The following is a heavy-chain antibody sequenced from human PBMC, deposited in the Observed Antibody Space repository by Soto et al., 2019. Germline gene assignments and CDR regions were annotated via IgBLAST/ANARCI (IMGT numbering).Heavy chain of an antibody. Sequence: QVQLQQWGAGLLKPSETLSLTCAVYGGFVSSGSYYWSWIRQPPGKGLEWIGEMSHSGGTHFNPSRKSRVTISLVTSKNQCSLKMSSVTAADTALYYCARVERGTATTVVDAFDIWGPGTMVTVSS. CDR1: GGFVSSGSYY. V-gene: IGHV4-34*01. CDR2: MSHSGGT. D-gene: IGHD1-1*01. J-gene: IGHJ3*02. CDR3: ARVERGTATTVVDAFDI.